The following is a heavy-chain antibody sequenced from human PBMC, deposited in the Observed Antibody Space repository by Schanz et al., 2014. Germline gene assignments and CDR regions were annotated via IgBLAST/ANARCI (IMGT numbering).Heavy chain of an antibody. CDR3: SRGECSSTSCHEVAPPDD. CDR2: ISYSGRT. D-gene: IGHD2-2*01. Sequence: QVQLQESGPGVVKPSQTLSLTCTVSGGSINSDAFYWTWIRQFPGKGLEWIGYISYSGRTYYSPSLKSRLTMSVDTSKNQFSLRLSSVTAADTAIYYCSRGECSSTSCHEVAPPDDWGQGTLVTVSS. CDR1: GGSINSDAFY. V-gene: IGHV4-31*03. J-gene: IGHJ4*02.